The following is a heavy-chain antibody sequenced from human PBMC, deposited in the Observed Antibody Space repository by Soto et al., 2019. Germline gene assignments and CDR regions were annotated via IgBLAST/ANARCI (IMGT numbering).Heavy chain of an antibody. J-gene: IGHJ4*02. V-gene: IGHV3-15*01. Sequence: EVQLVESGGGLVKPGGALRLSCTASGFPVIDACMSLVRQAPGTGLQWIGRIRSNADGGTADLTAPVRDRFTISRDDSKTTLYLQMNSLKIDDTSVYFCSTALRRYSALGAYWGLGTLVSVSS. CDR1: GFPVIDAC. CDR2: IRSNADGGTA. D-gene: IGHD5-18*01. CDR3: STALRRYSALGAY.